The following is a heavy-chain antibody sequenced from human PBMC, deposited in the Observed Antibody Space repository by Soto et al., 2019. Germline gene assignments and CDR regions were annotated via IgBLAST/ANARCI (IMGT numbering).Heavy chain of an antibody. D-gene: IGHD3-22*01. CDR1: GASISSSDW. Sequence: SETLSLTCAVSGASISSSDWWSWVRQPPEKGLEWIGEISHIGSINYSPSLRGRVTMSVDKSKNQFSLKLTSMSAADTAVYYCARAHDRSAYPARYSDFWGQGILVTVSS. CDR3: ARAHDRSAYPARYSDF. V-gene: IGHV4-4*02. CDR2: ISHIGSI. J-gene: IGHJ4*02.